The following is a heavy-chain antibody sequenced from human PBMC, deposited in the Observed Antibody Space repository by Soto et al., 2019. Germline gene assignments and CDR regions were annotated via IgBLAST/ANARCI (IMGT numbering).Heavy chain of an antibody. D-gene: IGHD6-13*01. Sequence: RGSLRLSCASSGFTFSNFSMTWIRQAPGKGLERVSYTSRSSNTIYYADSVNGRFTISRDNSKNSLYLQMNSLRDEDTSVYYCAREHVCSTRGTYDYGMDVWGQGTTVTVSS. CDR1: GFTFSNFS. CDR2: TSRSSNTI. CDR3: AREHVCSTRGTYDYGMDV. J-gene: IGHJ6*01. V-gene: IGHV3-48*02.